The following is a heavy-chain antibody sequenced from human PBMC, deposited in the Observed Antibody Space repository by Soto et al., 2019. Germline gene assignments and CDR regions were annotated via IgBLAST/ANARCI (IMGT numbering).Heavy chain of an antibody. D-gene: IGHD3-16*01. Sequence: GESLTLSCASSAFSFSFYPMSWVRHAPGEGLERVAGISSTAGTIYYADPVKGRFTMSRDNSKNTMYLQKDRLRAEDAAVYYCANWGKSGSDFWGQGTMVTVSS. CDR2: ISSTAGTI. J-gene: IGHJ4*02. CDR1: AFSFSFYP. V-gene: IGHV3-23*01. CDR3: ANWGKSGSDF.